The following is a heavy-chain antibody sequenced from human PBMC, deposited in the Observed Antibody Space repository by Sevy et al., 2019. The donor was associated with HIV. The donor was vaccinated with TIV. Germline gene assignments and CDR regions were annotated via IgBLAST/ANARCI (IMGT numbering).Heavy chain of an antibody. CDR3: ARVRSIYVDTTHYYAMDV. J-gene: IGHJ6*02. D-gene: IGHD5-18*01. V-gene: IGHV3-33*01. CDR1: GFTFSSYG. Sequence: GGSLRLSCAASGFTFSSYGMHWVRRAPGKGLEWVALTWYDGSTKFYADSVKGRFTISRDNSKNILSLQKNSLRADDXAXYYCARVRSIYVDTTHYYAMDVWGQGTTVTVSS. CDR2: TWYDGSTK.